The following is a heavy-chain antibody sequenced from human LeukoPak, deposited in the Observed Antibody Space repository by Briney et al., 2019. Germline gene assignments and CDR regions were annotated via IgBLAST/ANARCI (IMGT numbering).Heavy chain of an antibody. CDR2: INHSGST. J-gene: IGHJ4*02. CDR3: ARGAPPNYYDSSGYYYY. V-gene: IGHV4-34*01. D-gene: IGHD3-22*01. Sequence: SETLSLTCAVYGGSFSGYYWSWIRQPPGKGLEWIGEINHSGSTNYNPSLKSRVTISVDTSKNQFSLKLSSVTAADTAVYYCARGAPPNYYDSSGYYYYWGQGTLVTVSS. CDR1: GGSFSGYY.